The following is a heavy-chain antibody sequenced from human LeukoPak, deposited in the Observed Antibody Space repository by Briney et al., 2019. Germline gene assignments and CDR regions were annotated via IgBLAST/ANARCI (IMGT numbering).Heavy chain of an antibody. CDR2: INHSGST. CDR3: ARRVRGVIRYYFDY. Sequence: SETLSLTCAVYGGSFSGYYWSWIRQPPGKGLEWIGEINHSGSTNYNPSLKSRVTISVDTSKNQFSLKLSSVTAADTAVYYCARRVRGVIRYYFDYWGQGTLVTVSS. D-gene: IGHD3-10*01. V-gene: IGHV4-34*01. CDR1: GGSFSGYY. J-gene: IGHJ4*02.